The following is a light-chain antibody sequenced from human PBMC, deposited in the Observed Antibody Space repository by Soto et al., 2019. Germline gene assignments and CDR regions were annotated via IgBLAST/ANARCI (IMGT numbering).Light chain of an antibody. Sequence: EIVLTQSGGTLSLSPGERGTLSCRASQNLGTLYLAWFQQKSGQAPRLLIYSASRRATGIPDRFTGSGSGTDFTLTINRVEPEDFAVYFCQQYAGSPRTFGQGTKVDI. J-gene: IGKJ1*01. CDR1: QNLGTLY. CDR2: SAS. V-gene: IGKV3-20*01. CDR3: QQYAGSPRT.